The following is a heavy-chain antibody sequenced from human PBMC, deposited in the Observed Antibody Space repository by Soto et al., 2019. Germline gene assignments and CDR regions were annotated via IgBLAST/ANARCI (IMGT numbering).Heavy chain of an antibody. CDR1: GYSFTIYW. Sequence: GESLKISCKGSGYSFTIYWISWVRQMPGKGLEWMGRIDPSDSYTNYSPSFQGHVTISADKSISTAYLQWSSLKASDTAMYYCARRGSSPYYYYGMDVWGQGTTVTVSS. V-gene: IGHV5-10-1*01. D-gene: IGHD6-6*01. CDR3: ARRGSSPYYYYGMDV. J-gene: IGHJ6*02. CDR2: IDPSDSYT.